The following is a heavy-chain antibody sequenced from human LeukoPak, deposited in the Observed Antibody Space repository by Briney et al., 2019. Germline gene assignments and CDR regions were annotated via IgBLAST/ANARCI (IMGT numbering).Heavy chain of an antibody. CDR3: ARVVVAATTRYYYYYGMDV. D-gene: IGHD2-15*01. CDR1: GGSISSGGYS. V-gene: IGHV4-30-2*01. Sequence: SETLSLTCAASGGSISSGGYSWSWIRQPPGKGLEWIGYIYHSGSTYYNPSLKSRVTISVDRSKNQFSLKLSSVTAADTAVYYCARVVVAATTRYYYYYGMDVWGQGTTVTVSS. J-gene: IGHJ6*02. CDR2: IYHSGST.